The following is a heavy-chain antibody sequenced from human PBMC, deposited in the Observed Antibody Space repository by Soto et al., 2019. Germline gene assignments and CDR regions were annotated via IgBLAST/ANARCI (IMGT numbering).Heavy chain of an antibody. J-gene: IGHJ4*02. CDR1: GFTFSSYS. V-gene: IGHV3-21*01. CDR3: AMTRWYCGGDCSHDY. Sequence: SGGSLRLSCAASGFTFSSYSMNWVRQAPGKGLEWVSSISRSSSYIYYADSVKGRFTISRDNAKNSLYLQMNSLRAEDTAVYYCAMTRWYCGGDCSHDYWGQGTLVTVSS. CDR2: ISRSSSYI. D-gene: IGHD2-21*02.